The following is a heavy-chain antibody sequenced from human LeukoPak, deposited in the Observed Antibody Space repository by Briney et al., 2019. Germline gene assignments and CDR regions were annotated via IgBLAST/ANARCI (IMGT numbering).Heavy chain of an antibody. CDR3: ARDRYSSSALLGY. CDR2: ISSSGSTI. CDR1: GFTFSDYY. V-gene: IGHV3-11*04. Sequence: NPGGSLRLSCAASGFTFSDYYMSWIRQAPGKGLEWVSYISSSGSTIYYADSVKGRFTISRDNAKNSLYLQMNSLRAEDTAVYYCARDRYSSSALLGYWGQGTLVTVSS. J-gene: IGHJ4*02. D-gene: IGHD6-6*01.